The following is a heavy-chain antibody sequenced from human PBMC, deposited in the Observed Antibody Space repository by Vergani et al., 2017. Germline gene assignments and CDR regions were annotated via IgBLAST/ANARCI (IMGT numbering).Heavy chain of an antibody. V-gene: IGHV1-69*01. D-gene: IGHD4-11*01. J-gene: IGHJ4*02. CDR2: IIPIFGTA. Sequence: QVQLVQSGAEVKKPGSSVKVSCKASGGTFSSYAISWVRQAPGQGLEWMGGIIPIFGTANYAQKFQGRVTITADEAKSTAYMELSSLRSEDTAVYYCARDRKPTTVTTYPAKYYFDYWGQGTLVTVSS. CDR3: ARDRKPTTVTTYPAKYYFDY. CDR1: GGTFSSYA.